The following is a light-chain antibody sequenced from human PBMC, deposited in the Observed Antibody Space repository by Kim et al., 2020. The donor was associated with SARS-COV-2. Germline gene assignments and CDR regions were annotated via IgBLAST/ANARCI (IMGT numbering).Light chain of an antibody. CDR1: TGTLTGGHF. CDR2: NTD. Sequence: GGTVTLTCGSNTGTLTGGHFPYWFQQKPGQAPRALIYNTDYKYSWTPARFSGSLLGGKAALTLSDAQAEDEADYYCLLSYGDTRKIFGGGTQLTVL. J-gene: IGLJ2*01. V-gene: IGLV7-46*01. CDR3: LLSYGDTRKI.